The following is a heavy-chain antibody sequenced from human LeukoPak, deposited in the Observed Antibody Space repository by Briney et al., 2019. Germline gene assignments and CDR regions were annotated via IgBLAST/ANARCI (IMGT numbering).Heavy chain of an antibody. V-gene: IGHV4-59*01. D-gene: IGHD6-19*01. CDR1: GDSISSYY. J-gene: IGHJ4*02. CDR2: ISYSGST. Sequence: NPSQSLSLTCIVSGDSISSYYWSWIRQPPGKGLEWIGYISYSGSTNYNPSLKSRVTISVDTPKNQFSLNLTSVTAADTAMYYCARWSLHSSGWYFDYWGQGTLVTVSS. CDR3: ARWSLHSSGWYFDY.